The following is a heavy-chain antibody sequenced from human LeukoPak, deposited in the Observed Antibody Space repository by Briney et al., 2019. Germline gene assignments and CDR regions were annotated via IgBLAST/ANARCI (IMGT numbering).Heavy chain of an antibody. D-gene: IGHD3-9*01. CDR1: GFTFSSYA. CDR2: LSGSGGST. CDR3: ANLNYFDWLSIFDY. J-gene: IGHJ4*02. Sequence: GGSLRLSCAASGFTFSSYAMSWVRQAPGKGLEWVSALSGSGGSTYYADSVKGRFTISRDNSKNTLYLQMNSLRAEDTAVYYCANLNYFDWLSIFDYWGQGTLVTVSS. V-gene: IGHV3-23*01.